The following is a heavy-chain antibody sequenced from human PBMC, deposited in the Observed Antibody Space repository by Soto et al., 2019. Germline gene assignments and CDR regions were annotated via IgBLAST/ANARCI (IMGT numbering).Heavy chain of an antibody. J-gene: IGHJ4*02. CDR2: IGPEGDT. D-gene: IGHD6-19*01. Sequence: GGSLRLSCAASGFSIGTFCMDWVRQAPGKGLEWVSGIGPEGDTFYTDSVEGRFTISRDNSRNTLYLQMNNLRAEDTAIYYCARDRQWHDDKFDYWGQGALVTVSS. V-gene: IGHV3-23*01. CDR1: GFSIGTFC. CDR3: ARDRQWHDDKFDY.